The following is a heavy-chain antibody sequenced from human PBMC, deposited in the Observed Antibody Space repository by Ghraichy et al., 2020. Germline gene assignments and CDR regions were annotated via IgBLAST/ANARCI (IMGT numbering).Heavy chain of an antibody. J-gene: IGHJ6*02. CDR2: IISRSSFI. V-gene: IGHV3-48*02. Sequence: LTCVGSGFTFVSYSMNWVRQSPGKGLEWVSYIISRSSFISYADSVKGRFTISRDNAQNSLFLQMNSLRDEDTAVYYCARGSRVVRFYYYDGMDVWGQGTTVTVSS. D-gene: IGHD2-21*01. CDR3: ARGSRVVRFYYYDGMDV. CDR1: GFTFVSYS.